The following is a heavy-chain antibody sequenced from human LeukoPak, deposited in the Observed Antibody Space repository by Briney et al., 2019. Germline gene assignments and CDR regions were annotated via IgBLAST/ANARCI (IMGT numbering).Heavy chain of an antibody. V-gene: IGHV4-38-2*02. CDR1: GYSISSGYY. CDR2: INHSGST. Sequence: SETLSLTCTVSGYSISSGYYWSWIRQPPGKGLEWIGEINHSGSTNYNPSLKSRVTISVDTSKNQFSLKLSSVTAADTAVYYCARRSVVTKRLDYWGQGTLVTVSS. D-gene: IGHD5-12*01. J-gene: IGHJ4*02. CDR3: ARRSVVTKRLDY.